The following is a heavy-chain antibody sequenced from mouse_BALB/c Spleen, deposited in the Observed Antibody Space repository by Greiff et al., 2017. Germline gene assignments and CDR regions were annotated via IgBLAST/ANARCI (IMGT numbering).Heavy chain of an antibody. CDR2: IRSKSNNYAT. Sequence: GGGLVQPKGSLKLSCAASGFTFNTYAMNWVRQAPGKGLEWVARIRSKSNNYATYYADSVKDRFTISRDDSQSMLYLQMNNLKTEDTAMYYCVRQGLRLDAMDYWGQGTSVTVSS. J-gene: IGHJ4*01. V-gene: IGHV10-1*02. CDR3: VRQGLRLDAMDY. CDR1: GFTFNTYA. D-gene: IGHD1-2*01.